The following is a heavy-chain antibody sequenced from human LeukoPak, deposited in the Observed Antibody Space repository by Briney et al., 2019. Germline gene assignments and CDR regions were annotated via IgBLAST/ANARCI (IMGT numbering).Heavy chain of an antibody. CDR1: GGSISSYY. Sequence: PSETLSLTCTVSGGSISSYYWSWIRQPPGKGLEWIGYIYYSGSTNYNPSLKSRVTISVDTSKNQFSLKLSSVTAADTAVYYCARVGIVVVPAANDAFDIWGQGTMVTVSS. V-gene: IGHV4-59*12. J-gene: IGHJ3*02. CDR3: ARVGIVVVPAANDAFDI. CDR2: IYYSGST. D-gene: IGHD2-2*01.